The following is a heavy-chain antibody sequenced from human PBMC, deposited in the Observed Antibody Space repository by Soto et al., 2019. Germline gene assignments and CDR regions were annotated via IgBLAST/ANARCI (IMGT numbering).Heavy chain of an antibody. Sequence: GGSLRLSCAASGFTFSSYAMSWVRQAPGKGLEWVSGLSDSGGSIYYADSVKGRFTISRDNSMNTLYLQMNTLRAEDTAVYYCAKVSSAWYAGFFDLWGQGTLVTVSS. CDR3: AKVSSAWYAGFFDL. V-gene: IGHV3-23*01. D-gene: IGHD2-8*01. CDR1: GFTFSSYA. J-gene: IGHJ4*02. CDR2: LSDSGGSI.